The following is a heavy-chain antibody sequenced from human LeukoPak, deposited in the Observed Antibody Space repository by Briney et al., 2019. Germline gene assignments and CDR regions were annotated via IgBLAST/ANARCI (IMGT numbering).Heavy chain of an antibody. CDR2: IYYSGST. D-gene: IGHD2-2*02. CDR3: ARAYYCSSTSCYRFWFDP. V-gene: IGHV4-31*03. Sequence: SETLSLTCTVSGGSISSGGYYWSWIRQHPGKGLEWIGYIYYSGSTYYNPSLKSRVTISVDTSKNQFSLKLSSVTAADTAVYYCARAYYCSSTSCYRFWFDPWGQGTLVTVSS. CDR1: GGSISSGGYY. J-gene: IGHJ5*02.